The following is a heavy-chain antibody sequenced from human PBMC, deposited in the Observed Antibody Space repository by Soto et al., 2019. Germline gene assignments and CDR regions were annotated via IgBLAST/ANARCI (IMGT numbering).Heavy chain of an antibody. V-gene: IGHV3-21*01. CDR2: ISSSSSYI. CDR3: ARDPYYYDSSGYDEYFQH. CDR1: GFTFSRYS. J-gene: IGHJ1*01. D-gene: IGHD3-22*01. Sequence: GGSLRLSCAASGFTFSRYSMNWVRQAPGKGLEWVSSISSSSSYIYYADSVKGRFTISRDNAKNSLYLQMNSLRAEDTAVYYCARDPYYYDSSGYDEYFQHWGQGTLVTVSS.